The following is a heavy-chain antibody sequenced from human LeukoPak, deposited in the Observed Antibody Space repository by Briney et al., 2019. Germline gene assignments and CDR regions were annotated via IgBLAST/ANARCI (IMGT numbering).Heavy chain of an antibody. CDR1: GYSISSGYY. V-gene: IGHV4-38-2*01. CDR2: IYHSGST. J-gene: IGHJ4*02. D-gene: IGHD3-10*01. Sequence: SETLSLTCAVSGYSISSGYYWGWIRPPPGKGLEWIGSIYHSGSTYYNPSLKSRVTISVDMSKNQFSLKLSSVTAADTAVYYCARGSTMVRGILDYWGQGTLVTVSS. CDR3: ARGSTMVRGILDY.